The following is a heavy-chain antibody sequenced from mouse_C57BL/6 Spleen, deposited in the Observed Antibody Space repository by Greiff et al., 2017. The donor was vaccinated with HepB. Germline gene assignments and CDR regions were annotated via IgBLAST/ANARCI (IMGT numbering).Heavy chain of an antibody. CDR3: ARDREYDYGPPYYFDF. V-gene: IGHV5-4*01. CDR2: ISDGGSYT. D-gene: IGHD2-4*01. CDR1: GFTFSSYA. J-gene: IGHJ2*01. Sequence: EVKVEESGGGLVKPGGSLKLSCAASGFTFSSYAMSWVRQTPEKRLEWVATISDGGSYTYSPDNVKGRFPISRDNAKNNLYLQMSHLKSEDTAMYYCARDREYDYGPPYYFDFWGKGTTLTVSS.